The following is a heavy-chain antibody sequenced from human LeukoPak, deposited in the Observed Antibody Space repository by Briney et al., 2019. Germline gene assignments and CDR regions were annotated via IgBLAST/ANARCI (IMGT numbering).Heavy chain of an antibody. D-gene: IGHD3-3*01. CDR3: AKGYDFWSGGIDY. CDR1: GFTFSGYA. V-gene: IGHV3-23*01. CDR2: ISGNSAGT. Sequence: GGSLRLSCAASGFTFSGYAMTWVRQAPGKGLEWVSAISGNSAGTYYADSVKGRFTISRDNSKNTLYLQMNSLRVEDTAVYYCAKGYDFWSGGIDYWGQGTLVTVSS. J-gene: IGHJ4*02.